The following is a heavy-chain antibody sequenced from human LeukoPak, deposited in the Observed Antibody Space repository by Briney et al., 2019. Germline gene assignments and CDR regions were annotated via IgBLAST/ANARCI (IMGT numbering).Heavy chain of an antibody. CDR2: IYHSGST. CDR1: GGSISSSNW. CDR3: ARGGYYGSGSYSFYDY. D-gene: IGHD3-10*01. Sequence: SETLSLTCAVSGGSISSSNWWSWVRQPPGKGLEWIGEIYHSGSTNYNPSLKSRVTISVDTSKNQFSLKLSSVTAADTAVYYCARGGYYGSGSYSFYDYWGQGTLVTVSS. J-gene: IGHJ4*02. V-gene: IGHV4-4*02.